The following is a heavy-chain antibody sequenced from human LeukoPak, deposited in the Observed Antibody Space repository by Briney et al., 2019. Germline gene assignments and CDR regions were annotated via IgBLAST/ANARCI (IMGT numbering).Heavy chain of an antibody. Sequence: ASVKVSCEASGYTFTSYDINWVRQATGQGLEWMGWMNPNSGNTGYAQKFQGRVTMTRNTSISTAYMELSSLRSEDTAVYHCQVVTRLDAFDIWGQGTMVTVSS. J-gene: IGHJ3*02. CDR3: QVVTRLDAFDI. CDR2: MNPNSGNT. CDR1: GYTFTSYD. D-gene: IGHD2-21*02. V-gene: IGHV1-8*01.